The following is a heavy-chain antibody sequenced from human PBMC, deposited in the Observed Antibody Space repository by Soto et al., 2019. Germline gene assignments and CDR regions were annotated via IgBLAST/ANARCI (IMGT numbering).Heavy chain of an antibody. V-gene: IGHV3-23*01. J-gene: IGHJ4*02. CDR2: ISGSGGST. CDR1: GFTFSSYA. D-gene: IGHD3-3*01. CDR3: AKDPAAITIFGVVTATFDY. Sequence: GGSLRLSCAASGFTFSSYAMSWVRQAPGKGLEWVSAISGSGGSTYYADSVKGRFTISRDNSKNTLYLQMNSLRAEDTAVYYCAKDPAAITIFGVVTATFDYWGQGTLVTVSS.